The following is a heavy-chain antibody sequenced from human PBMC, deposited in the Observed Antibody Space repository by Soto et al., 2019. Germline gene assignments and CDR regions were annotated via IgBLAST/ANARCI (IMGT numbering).Heavy chain of an antibody. J-gene: IGHJ4*02. CDR2: IKSKTDGGTT. D-gene: IGHD4-17*01. CDR3: TTDLHVDYGFDY. CDR1: GFTSSNAW. V-gene: IGHV3-15*01. Sequence: GGSLRLSCAASGFTSSNAWMSWVRQAPGKGLEWVGRIKSKTDGGTTDYAAPVKGRFTISRDDSKNTLYLQMNSLKTEDTAVYYCTTDLHVDYGFDYWGQGTLVTVSS.